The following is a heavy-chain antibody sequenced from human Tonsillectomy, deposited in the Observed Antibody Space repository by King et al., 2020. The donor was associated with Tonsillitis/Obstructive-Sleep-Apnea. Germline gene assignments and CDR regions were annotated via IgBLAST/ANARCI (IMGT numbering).Heavy chain of an antibody. CDR1: GFSLSTSGMS. CDR2: IDWDDDE. V-gene: IGHV2-70*11. J-gene: IGHJ6*03. Sequence: RVTLKESGPALVKPTQTLTLTCTFSGFSLSTSGMSVSWIRQPPGKALEWLARIDWDDDEYYSTSLRTRLTISKDTSKNQVVLAMTNMDPVDTATYYCARIYPEYSSSRDDYYYNMDVWGKGTTVTVSS. D-gene: IGHD6-6*01. CDR3: ARIYPEYSSSRDDYYYNMDV.